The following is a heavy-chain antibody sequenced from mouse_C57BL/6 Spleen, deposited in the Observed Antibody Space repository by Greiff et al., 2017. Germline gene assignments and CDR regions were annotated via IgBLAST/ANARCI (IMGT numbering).Heavy chain of an antibody. CDR3: ARGGVATGDAMDY. J-gene: IGHJ4*01. CDR1: GYTLTSYW. Sequence: QVQLQQPGAELVMPGASVKLSCKASGYTLTSYWMHWVKQRPGQGLEWIGEIDPSDSYTNYNQKFKGKSTLTVDKSSSTAYMQLSSLTSEDSAVYYCARGGVATGDAMDYWGQGTSVTVSS. D-gene: IGHD1-1*02. CDR2: IDPSDSYT. V-gene: IGHV1-69*01.